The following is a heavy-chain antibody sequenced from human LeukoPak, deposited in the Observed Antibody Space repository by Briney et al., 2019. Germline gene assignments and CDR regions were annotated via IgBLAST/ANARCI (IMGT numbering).Heavy chain of an antibody. CDR2: IYYSGST. J-gene: IGHJ4*02. D-gene: IGHD3-22*01. Sequence: SETLSLTCTVSGGSISSYYWSWIRQPPGKGLECIGYIYYSGSTNYNPSLKSRVTISVDTSKNQFSLKLNSVTAADTAVYYCARRTYFYDSSGYYFDCWGQGTLVTVSS. CDR1: GGSISSYY. V-gene: IGHV4-59*01. CDR3: ARRTYFYDSSGYYFDC.